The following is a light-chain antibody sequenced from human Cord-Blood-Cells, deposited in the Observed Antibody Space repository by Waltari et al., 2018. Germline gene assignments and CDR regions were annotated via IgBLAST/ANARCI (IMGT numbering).Light chain of an antibody. Sequence: QSALTQPRSVSGSPGQSVTISCTGTSSDVGGYNYVSLYQQHPGKDPKIMIYDVSMRPSGVPDRFSGSKSCNTASLTISGLQAEDEADYYCCSYAGSYTWVFGGGTKLTVL. CDR3: CSYAGSYTWV. CDR1: SSDVGGYNY. CDR2: DVS. V-gene: IGLV2-11*01. J-gene: IGLJ3*02.